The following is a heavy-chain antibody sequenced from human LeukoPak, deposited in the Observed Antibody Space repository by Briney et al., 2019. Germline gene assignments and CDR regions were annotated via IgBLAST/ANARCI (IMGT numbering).Heavy chain of an antibody. CDR2: FDPEDGET. CDR1: GYTLTELS. Sequence: ASVKVSRKVSGYTLTELSMHWVRQAPGKGLEWMGGFDPEDGETIYAQKFQGRVTMTEDTSTDTAYMELSSVRSEDTAVYYCATGGEITIFGEFGYWGQGTLVTVSS. V-gene: IGHV1-24*01. D-gene: IGHD3-3*01. CDR3: ATGGEITIFGEFGY. J-gene: IGHJ4*02.